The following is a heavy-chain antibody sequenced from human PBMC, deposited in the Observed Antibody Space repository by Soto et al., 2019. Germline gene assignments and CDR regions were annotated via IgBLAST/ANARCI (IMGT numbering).Heavy chain of an antibody. CDR2: ISWNSGSI. Sequence: GGSLRLSCAASGFTFDDYAMHWVRQAPGKGLEWVSGISWNSGSIGYADSVKGRFTISRDNAKNSLYLQMNSLRAEDTAVYYCAREFCCGDCYFGPQDYYYYYYMDVWGKGTTVTVSS. V-gene: IGHV3-9*01. J-gene: IGHJ6*03. D-gene: IGHD2-21*01. CDR1: GFTFDDYA. CDR3: AREFCCGDCYFGPQDYYYYYYMDV.